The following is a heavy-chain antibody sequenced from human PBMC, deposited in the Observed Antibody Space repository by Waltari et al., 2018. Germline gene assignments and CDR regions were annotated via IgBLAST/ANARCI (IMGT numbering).Heavy chain of an antibody. CDR1: TFSFSSYW. Sequence: EVQLVESGGGLVQPGGSLRVSCAASTFSFSSYWMAWFGQAPGKGLEWVATIRPDGGENFYVDSVKGRFSISRDNAKNSFYLQMNSLRVEDTAIFYCATMGAGRAPDYWGQGTLVTVSS. D-gene: IGHD3-16*01. CDR3: ATMGAGRAPDY. J-gene: IGHJ4*02. CDR2: IRPDGGEN. V-gene: IGHV3-7*03.